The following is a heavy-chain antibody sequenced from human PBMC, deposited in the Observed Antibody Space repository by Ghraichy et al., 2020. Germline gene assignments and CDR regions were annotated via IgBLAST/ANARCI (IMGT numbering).Heavy chain of an antibody. J-gene: IGHJ4*02. Sequence: ETLSLTCTVSGGSINSYYWSWIRQPPGKGLEWIGYIYYSGSTNYNPSLKSRVTISVDTSKNQFSLKLSSVTAADTAVYYCARAYIGSRAFDYWGQGTLVTVSS. CDR3: ARAYIGSRAFDY. CDR1: GGSINSYY. CDR2: IYYSGST. V-gene: IGHV4-59*01. D-gene: IGHD6-13*01.